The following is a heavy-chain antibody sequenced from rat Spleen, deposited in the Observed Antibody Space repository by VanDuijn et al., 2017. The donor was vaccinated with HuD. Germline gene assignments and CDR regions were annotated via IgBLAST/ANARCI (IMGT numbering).Heavy chain of an antibody. D-gene: IGHD1-5*01. Sequence: EVQLVESGGGLVQPGRSLKLSCAASGFTYSNYVMAWVRQAPTKGLEWVASISTGGGNTYYRDSVKVRFTISRDNAKNTLYLQLDSLRSEDTATYYCAKEGEYRYNSGHFDYWGQGVMVTVSS. CDR3: AKEGEYRYNSGHFDY. CDR2: ISTGGGNT. CDR1: GFTYSNYV. J-gene: IGHJ2*01. V-gene: IGHV5S13*01.